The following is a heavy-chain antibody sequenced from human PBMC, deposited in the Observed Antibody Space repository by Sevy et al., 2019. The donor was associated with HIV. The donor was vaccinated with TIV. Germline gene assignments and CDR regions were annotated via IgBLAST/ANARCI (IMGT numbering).Heavy chain of an antibody. Sequence: ASVKVSCKASGYTFTGYYLHRVRQAPGLGLEWMGWMNPNSGGTNYAQKFQGRVTMTRDTSISTAYMELSRLTSDDTAVYYCARLPSYNSGLYYWGQGTLVTVSS. CDR3: ARLPSYNSGLYY. CDR2: MNPNSGGT. J-gene: IGHJ4*02. V-gene: IGHV1-2*02. D-gene: IGHD6-19*01. CDR1: GYTFTGYY.